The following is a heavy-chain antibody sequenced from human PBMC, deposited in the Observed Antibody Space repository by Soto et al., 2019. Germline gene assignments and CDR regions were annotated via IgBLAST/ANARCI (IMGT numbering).Heavy chain of an antibody. CDR3: ARGRGWLRGPFDY. Sequence: SETLSLTCAVYGGSFSGYYWSWIRQPPGKGLEWIGEINHSGSTNYNPSLKSRVTISVDTSKNQFSLKLSSVTAADTAVYYCARGRGWLRGPFDYWGQGTLVTVSS. D-gene: IGHD5-12*01. J-gene: IGHJ4*02. CDR1: GGSFSGYY. V-gene: IGHV4-34*01. CDR2: INHSGST.